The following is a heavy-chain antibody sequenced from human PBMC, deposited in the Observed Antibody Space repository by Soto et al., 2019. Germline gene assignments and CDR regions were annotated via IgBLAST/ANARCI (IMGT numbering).Heavy chain of an antibody. CDR2: ITPVFGTA. CDR1: ADTFNSYS. CDR3: ASSLEGTTVTNWFDP. J-gene: IGHJ5*02. D-gene: IGHD4-17*01. V-gene: IGHV1-69*01. Sequence: QVQLVQSGAEVKKPGSSVKVSCKASADTFNSYSLSWLRQAPGQRLEWLGGITPVFGTADYAQSFEDRLTITADDATSTAYMELRSLRSDDTAVYYCASSLEGTTVTNWFDPWGQGALVTVSS.